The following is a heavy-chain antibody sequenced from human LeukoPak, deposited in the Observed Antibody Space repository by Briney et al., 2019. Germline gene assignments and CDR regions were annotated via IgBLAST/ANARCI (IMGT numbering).Heavy chain of an antibody. CDR2: IYSGGST. Sequence: GGSLRLSCAASGFTFSSYAMHWVRQAPGKGLEWVSVIYSGGSTYYADSVKGRFTISRDNSKNTLYLQMNSLRAEDTAVYYCARGGSHFYFDYWGQGTLVTVSS. J-gene: IGHJ4*02. D-gene: IGHD1-26*01. CDR3: ARGGSHFYFDY. CDR1: GFTFSSYA. V-gene: IGHV3-53*01.